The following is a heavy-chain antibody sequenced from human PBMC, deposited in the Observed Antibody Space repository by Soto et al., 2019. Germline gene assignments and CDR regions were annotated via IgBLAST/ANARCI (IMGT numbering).Heavy chain of an antibody. CDR3: ARGSRVVGHDY. D-gene: IGHD2-15*01. CDR2: IYYSGST. V-gene: IGHV4-39*07. J-gene: IGHJ4*02. Sequence: PSETLSLTCTVSGGSISSSSYYWGWIRQPPGKGLEWIGSIYYSGSTYYNPSLKSRVTISVDTSKNQFSLKLSSVTAADTAVYYCARGSRVVGHDYWGQGTLVTVSS. CDR1: GGSISSSSYY.